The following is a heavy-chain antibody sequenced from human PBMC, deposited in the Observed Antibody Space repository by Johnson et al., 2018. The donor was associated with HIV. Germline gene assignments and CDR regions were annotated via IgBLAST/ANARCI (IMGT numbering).Heavy chain of an antibody. V-gene: IGHV3-73*01. D-gene: IGHD6-13*01. J-gene: IGHJ3*02. CDR1: GFTFSGSA. CDR2: IRSKANSYAT. CDR3: AHDKGSSSWSGLDS. Sequence: VQLVESGGGVVQPGRSLRLSCAASGFTFSGSAMHWVRQASGKGLEWVGRIRSKANSYATAYAASVKGRFTISRDNAKNSLYLQMNSLRAEDTAVYYCAHDKGSSSWSGLDSWGQGTMVTVS.